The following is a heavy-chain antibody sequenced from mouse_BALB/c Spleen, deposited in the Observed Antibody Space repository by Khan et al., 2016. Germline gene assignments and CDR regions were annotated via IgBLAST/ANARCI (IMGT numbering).Heavy chain of an antibody. J-gene: IGHJ2*01. CDR2: IAPRSDYT. D-gene: IGHD1-1*02. V-gene: IGHV1-4*01. CDR1: GYTFTSYT. CDR3: STEWWLLGFFVY. Sequence: QVQLQQSGAELARPGASVKMSCKASGYTFTSYTMFWVKQRPGQGLEWIGYIAPRSDYTAYNQKFKDKATLTADKSSTTAYMQLNSLTSEDSAVYSCSTEWWLLGFFVYGGQGTTLTVSS.